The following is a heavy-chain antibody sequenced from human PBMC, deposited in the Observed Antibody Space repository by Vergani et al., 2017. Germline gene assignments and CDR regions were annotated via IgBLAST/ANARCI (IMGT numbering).Heavy chain of an antibody. D-gene: IGHD6-13*01. J-gene: IGHJ5*02. V-gene: IGHV1-8*01. Sequence: QVQLVQSGAEVKKPGASVKVSCKASGYTFTSYDINWVRQATGQGLEWMGWMNPNSGNTGYAQKFQGRVTMTRNTSISTAYMELSSLRSEDTAVYYCARGDSSSWYRGHWFDPWGQGTLVTVSS. CDR3: ARGDSSSWYRGHWFDP. CDR2: MNPNSGNT. CDR1: GYTFTSYD.